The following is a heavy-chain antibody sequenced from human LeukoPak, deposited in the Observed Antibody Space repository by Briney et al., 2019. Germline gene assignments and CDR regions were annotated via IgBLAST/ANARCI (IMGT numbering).Heavy chain of an antibody. J-gene: IGHJ4*02. V-gene: IGHV4-34*01. Sequence: SETLSLTCAVYGGSFSGYYWSWIRQPPGKGLEGLGEINPSGSTNYDPSLKSRATISVDTSKNQSSLKLSSVTVADTAVYYCARGGASYYFDYWGQGTLVTVSS. CDR3: ARGGASYYFDY. D-gene: IGHD3-16*01. CDR2: INPSGST. CDR1: GGSFSGYY.